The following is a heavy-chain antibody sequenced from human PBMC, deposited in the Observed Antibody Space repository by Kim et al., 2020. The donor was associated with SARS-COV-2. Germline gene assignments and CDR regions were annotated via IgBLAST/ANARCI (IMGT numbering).Heavy chain of an antibody. Sequence: ASVKVSCKASRYTFTSYAMHWVRQAPGQRLEWMGWVNGGNGNTKYSQKFQGRVTITRDTSASTAYMELSSLRSEDTAVYYCARRLPYEDDILREGHWFDPWGQGTLVTVSS. J-gene: IGHJ5*02. D-gene: IGHD3-9*01. V-gene: IGHV1-3*01. CDR3: ARRLPYEDDILREGHWFDP. CDR1: RYTFTSYA. CDR2: VNGGNGNT.